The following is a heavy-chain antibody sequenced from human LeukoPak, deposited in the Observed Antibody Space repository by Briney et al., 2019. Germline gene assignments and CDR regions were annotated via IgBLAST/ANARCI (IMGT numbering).Heavy chain of an antibody. CDR3: AREGSKTELIDY. CDR1: GFTFSSYS. Sequence: GGSLRLSCAASGFTFSSYSMNWVRQAPGKGLEWVSSISSSSSYIYYADSVKGRFTISRDNAKNSLYLQMNSLRAEDTAVYYCAREGSKTELIDYWGQGTLVTVSS. CDR2: ISSSSSYI. D-gene: IGHD2-15*01. V-gene: IGHV3-21*04. J-gene: IGHJ4*02.